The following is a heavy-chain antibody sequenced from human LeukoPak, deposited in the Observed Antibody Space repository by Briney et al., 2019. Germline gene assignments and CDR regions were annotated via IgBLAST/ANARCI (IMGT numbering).Heavy chain of an antibody. J-gene: IGHJ5*02. V-gene: IGHV3-23*01. D-gene: IGHD3-10*01. CDR3: AKGSSGSYYRGYFDP. CDR1: GFTFSGFA. Sequence: GGSLGLSCAASGFTFSGFAMSWVRQPSGKGLEWVSTISGSGGSTYYAESVKGRFTISRDNSKNTVFLQMNSLSAEDTAVYYCAKGSSGSYYRGYFDPWGQGTLVAVSS. CDR2: ISGSGGST.